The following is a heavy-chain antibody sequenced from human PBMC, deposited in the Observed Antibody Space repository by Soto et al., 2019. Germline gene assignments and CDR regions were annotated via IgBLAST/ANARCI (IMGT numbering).Heavy chain of an antibody. Sequence: GGSLRLSCAASGFTFSSYAMSWVRQAPGKGLEWVSAISGSGGNTYYADSVKGRFTISRDNSKNTLYLQMNSLRAEDTAVYYCAKDPEWQQLVHYFDYWGQGTLVTVSS. CDR1: GFTFSSYA. V-gene: IGHV3-23*01. CDR2: ISGSGGNT. D-gene: IGHD6-13*01. J-gene: IGHJ4*02. CDR3: AKDPEWQQLVHYFDY.